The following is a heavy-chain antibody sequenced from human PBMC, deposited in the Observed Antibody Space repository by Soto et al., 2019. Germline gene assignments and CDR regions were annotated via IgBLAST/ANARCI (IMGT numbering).Heavy chain of an antibody. CDR3: ATDVAYDDFEGRLEN. CDR2: IKQDGTEK. V-gene: IGHV3-7*01. D-gene: IGHD3-3*01. CDR1: GFTFSNYW. J-gene: IGHJ4*02. Sequence: EVQLVESGGGLVQPGGSLRLSCAVSGFTFSNYWMTCVRQAPGKGLEWVANIKQDGTEKYYVDSVRGRFTISRDNAKNSLYLHMNSLRVEDSSVYYCATDVAYDDFEGRLENWGQGTLVTVSS.